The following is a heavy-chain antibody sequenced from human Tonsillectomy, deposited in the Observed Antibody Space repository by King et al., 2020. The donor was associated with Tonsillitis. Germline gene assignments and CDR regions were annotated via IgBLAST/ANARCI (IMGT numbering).Heavy chain of an antibody. Sequence: QLVQSGAEVKKPGASVKVSCKASGYSFISYGISWVRQAPGQGLEWMGWISDGNTHYAQKLQGRVTMTTDTSTSTAYMELRSLRSDDTAVYYCARDVYCSSNSCLYYYYNGMDVWGQGTTVTVSS. V-gene: IGHV1-18*04. D-gene: IGHD2-2*01. CDR1: GYSFISYG. J-gene: IGHJ6*02. CDR2: ISDGNT. CDR3: ARDVYCSSNSCLYYYYNGMDV.